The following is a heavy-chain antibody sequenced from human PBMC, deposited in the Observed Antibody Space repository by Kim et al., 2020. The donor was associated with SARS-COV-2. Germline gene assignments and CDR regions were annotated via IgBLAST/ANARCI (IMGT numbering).Heavy chain of an antibody. J-gene: IGHJ4*02. D-gene: IGHD3-22*01. CDR1: GYSFTSYW. CDR3: ARLVTPGVYYYDSSGSDYFDY. V-gene: IGHV5-51*01. Sequence: GESLKISCKGSGYSFTSYWIGWVRQMPGKGLEWMGIIYPGDSDTRYSPSFQGQVTISADKSISTAYLQWSSLKASDTAMYYCARLVTPGVYYYDSSGSDYFDYWGQGTLVTVSS. CDR2: IYPGDSDT.